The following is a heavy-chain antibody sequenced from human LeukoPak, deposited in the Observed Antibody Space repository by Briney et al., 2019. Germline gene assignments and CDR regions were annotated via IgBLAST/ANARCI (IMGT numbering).Heavy chain of an antibody. D-gene: IGHD6-19*01. CDR2: ISWNSGSI. CDR1: GFTFDDYA. CDR3: AKDMYSSGWYYFDY. J-gene: IGHJ4*02. V-gene: IGHV3-9*03. Sequence: GGSLRLSCAASGFTFDDYAMHWVRHAPGKGLEWVTGISWNSGSIGYADSVKGRFTISRDNAKNSLYLQMNSLRAEDMALYYGAKDMYSSGWYYFDYWGQGTLVTVSS.